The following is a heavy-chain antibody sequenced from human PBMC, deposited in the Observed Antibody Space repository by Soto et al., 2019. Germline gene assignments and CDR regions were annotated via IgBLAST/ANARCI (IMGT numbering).Heavy chain of an antibody. J-gene: IGHJ5*02. CDR1: GFTFSSYA. CDR3: AKEIVVVPAASNWFDP. CDR2: ISGSGGST. V-gene: IGHV3-23*01. D-gene: IGHD2-2*01. Sequence: GGSLRLSCAASGFTFSSYAMSWVRQAPGKGLEWVSAISGSGGSTYYADSVKGRFTISRDNSKNTLYLQMNSLRAEDTAVYYCAKEIVVVPAASNWFDPWGQGTLVTVSS.